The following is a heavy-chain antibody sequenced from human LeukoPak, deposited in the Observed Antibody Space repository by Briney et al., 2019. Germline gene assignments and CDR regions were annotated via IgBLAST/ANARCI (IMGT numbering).Heavy chain of an antibody. Sequence: GGSLRLSCAVSGFTFSSYGMHWVRQAPGKGLEWVAVISNDGNNQYYADSVKGRFTISRDKSKNTLYLQMNSLRTEDTAVYYCAKGFENTVPFDYWGQGTLVTVSS. J-gene: IGHJ4*02. CDR1: GFTFSSYG. CDR2: ISNDGNNQ. CDR3: AKGFENTVPFDY. D-gene: IGHD4-11*01. V-gene: IGHV3-30*18.